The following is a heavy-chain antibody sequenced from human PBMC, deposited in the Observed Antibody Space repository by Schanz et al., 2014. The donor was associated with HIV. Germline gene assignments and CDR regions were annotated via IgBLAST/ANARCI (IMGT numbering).Heavy chain of an antibody. CDR2: MNPGSGNT. Sequence: QVWLVQSGAEVKKPGASVRVSCKASGYNFGNLDINWVRQATGQGLEWLGWMNPGSGNTGYAWKFQGRVTMTRDTSIRTAYMELSSLRSDDTAVYYCARMSPSSTSYGDAFDVWGQGTMVTVSS. CDR1: GYNFGNLD. J-gene: IGHJ3*01. V-gene: IGHV1-8*02. D-gene: IGHD2-2*01. CDR3: ARMSPSSTSYGDAFDV.